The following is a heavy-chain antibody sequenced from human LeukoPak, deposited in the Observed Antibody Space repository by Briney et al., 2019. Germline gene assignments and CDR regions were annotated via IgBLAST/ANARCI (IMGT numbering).Heavy chain of an antibody. CDR3: ARVVLGDYGNYYYYMDV. J-gene: IGHJ6*03. D-gene: IGHD4-17*01. CDR2: ISAYNGNT. V-gene: IGHV1-18*01. CDR1: GYTFTSYG. Sequence: ASVKVSCKASGYTFTSYGISWVRQAPGQGLEWMGWISAYNGNTNYARKLQGRVTMTTDTSTSTAYMELRSLRSDDTAVYYCARVVLGDYGNYYYYMDVWGKGTTVTVSS.